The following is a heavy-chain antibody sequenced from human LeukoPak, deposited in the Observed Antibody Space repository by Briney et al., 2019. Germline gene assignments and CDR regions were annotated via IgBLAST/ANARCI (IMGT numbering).Heavy chain of an antibody. J-gene: IGHJ3*02. D-gene: IGHD3-22*01. CDR1: GSTFSSYA. CDR2: ISGSGGST. V-gene: IGHV3-23*01. Sequence: GGSLRLSCAASGSTFSSYAMSWVRQAPGKGLEWVSAISGSGGSTYYADSVKGRFTISRDNSKNTLYLQMNSLRAEDTAVYYCAKFRYDSSGYLGAFDIWGQGAMVTVSS. CDR3: AKFRYDSSGYLGAFDI.